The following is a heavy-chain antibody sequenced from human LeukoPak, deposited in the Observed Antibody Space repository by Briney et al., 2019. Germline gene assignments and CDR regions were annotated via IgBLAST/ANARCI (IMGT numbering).Heavy chain of an antibody. D-gene: IGHD3-22*01. Sequence: GGSLRLSCAASGFTFSSYRMSWVGQPPGKGLEGVANIKQDGSEKYYVDSVKGRFTISRDNAKNSLYLQMNSLRAEDTAVYYCAREGYYYDSSDLWGQGTLVTVSS. V-gene: IGHV3-7*01. CDR1: GFTFSSYR. CDR3: AREGYYYDSSDL. J-gene: IGHJ4*02. CDR2: IKQDGSEK.